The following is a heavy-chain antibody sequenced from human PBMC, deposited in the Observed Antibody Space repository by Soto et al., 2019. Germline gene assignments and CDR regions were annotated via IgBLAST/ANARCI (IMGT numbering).Heavy chain of an antibody. CDR2: IWHDGKNK. J-gene: IGHJ3*02. D-gene: IGHD3-10*01. V-gene: IGHV3-33*01. CDR3: ARDKGSDAPIDM. CDR1: GFTFSSYG. Sequence: GGSLRLSCAASGFTFSSYGMHWVRQAPGKGLEWVAVIWHDGKNKYYTDSVKGRFTISRDNSKSTLDLQMSSLRVEDTAIYYCARDKGSDAPIDMWGQGTMVTGSS.